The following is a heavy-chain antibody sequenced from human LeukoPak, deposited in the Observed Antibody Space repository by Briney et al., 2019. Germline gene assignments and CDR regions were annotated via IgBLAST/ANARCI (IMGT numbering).Heavy chain of an antibody. CDR2: ISGSGGST. Sequence: PGGSLRLSCAASEFTFSSYAMSWVRQAPGKGLEWVSAISGSGGSTYYADSVKGRFTISRDNSKNTLYLQMNSLGAEDTAVYYCAKGFVRVYVDYFDYWGQGTLVTVSS. J-gene: IGHJ4*02. CDR1: EFTFSSYA. V-gene: IGHV3-23*01. CDR3: AKGFVRVYVDYFDY. D-gene: IGHD2-8*01.